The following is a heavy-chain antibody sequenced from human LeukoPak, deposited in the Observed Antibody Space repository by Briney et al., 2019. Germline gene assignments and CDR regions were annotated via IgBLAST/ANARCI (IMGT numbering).Heavy chain of an antibody. CDR3: ASSSYGSGYFDL. CDR2: IYYSGST. D-gene: IGHD3-10*01. CDR1: GGSISSYY. Sequence: PSETLSLTCTVSGGSISSYYCSWIRQPPGKGLEWIGYIYYSGSTNYNPSLKSRVTISVDTSKNQFSLKLSSVTAADTAVYYCASSSYGSGYFDLWGRGTLVTVSS. J-gene: IGHJ2*01. V-gene: IGHV4-59*08.